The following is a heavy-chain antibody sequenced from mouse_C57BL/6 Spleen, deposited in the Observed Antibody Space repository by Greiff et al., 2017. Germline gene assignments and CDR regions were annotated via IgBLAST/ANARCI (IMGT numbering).Heavy chain of an antibody. Sequence: VQLQQPGAELVRPGTSVKLSCKASGYTFTSYWMHWVKQRPGQGLEWIGVIDPSDSYTNYNQKFKGKATLTVDTSSSTAYMQLSSLTSEDSAVYYCAPITTVVATDFDYWGQGTTLTVSS. D-gene: IGHD1-1*01. CDR2: IDPSDSYT. V-gene: IGHV1-59*01. CDR1: GYTFTSYW. J-gene: IGHJ2*01. CDR3: APITTVVATDFDY.